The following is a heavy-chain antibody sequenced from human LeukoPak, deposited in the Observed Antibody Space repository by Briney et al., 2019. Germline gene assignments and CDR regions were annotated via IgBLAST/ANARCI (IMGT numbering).Heavy chain of an antibody. CDR1: GGSISGYY. V-gene: IGHV4-34*01. Sequence: PSETLSLTCTVSGGSISGYYWSWIRQPPGKGLEWIGEINHSGSTNYNPSLKSRVTISVDTSKNQFSLKLSSVTAADTAVYYCARLGRGSVDYWGQGTLVTVSS. D-gene: IGHD3-10*01. J-gene: IGHJ4*02. CDR3: ARLGRGSVDY. CDR2: INHSGST.